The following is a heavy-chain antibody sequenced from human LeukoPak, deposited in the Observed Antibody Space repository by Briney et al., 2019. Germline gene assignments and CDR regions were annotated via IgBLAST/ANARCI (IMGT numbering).Heavy chain of an antibody. J-gene: IGHJ1*01. CDR2: VYSNGTT. CDR3: ARVCGNYYGSGSYYSFQL. D-gene: IGHD3-10*01. V-gene: IGHV4-61*02. Sequence: SQTLSLTCSVSGDSISRGIYYWGWIRQPAGKGLEWIGRVYSNGTTNYDPSLRSRVTISVDTSKNQFSLNLRSVTAADTAVYWCARVCGNYYGSGSYYSFQLWGQGTLVTVSS. CDR1: GDSISRGIYY.